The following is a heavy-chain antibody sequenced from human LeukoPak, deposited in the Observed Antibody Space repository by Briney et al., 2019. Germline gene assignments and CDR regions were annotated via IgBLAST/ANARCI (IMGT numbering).Heavy chain of an antibody. CDR3: AGGNLGYCSSTSCYAFSH. Sequence: GGSLRLSCAASGFTFSSYSMNGVRQAPGKELEGVSYISSSSSTIYYAGSVKGRFTISRDNAKKSLYLQMNSLRAEDTAVYYCAGGNLGYCSSTSCYAFSHWGQGTLVTVSS. V-gene: IGHV3-48*04. D-gene: IGHD2-2*01. CDR1: GFTFSSYS. CDR2: ISSSSSTI. J-gene: IGHJ4*02.